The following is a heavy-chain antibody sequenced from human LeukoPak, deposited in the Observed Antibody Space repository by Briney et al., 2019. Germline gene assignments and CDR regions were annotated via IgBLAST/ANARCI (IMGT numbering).Heavy chain of an antibody. D-gene: IGHD3-22*01. J-gene: IGHJ4*02. V-gene: IGHV3-43*02. CDR3: AKDFFDRHSFGYYD. Sequence: GGSLRLSCAASGFTLDDYAMHWVRQAPGKGLEWVSLISGDGGSTYYADSVRGRFTISRDNSKNSLYLQMNSLRTEDTALYYCAKDFFDRHSFGYYDWGQGTLVTVSS. CDR1: GFTLDDYA. CDR2: ISGDGGST.